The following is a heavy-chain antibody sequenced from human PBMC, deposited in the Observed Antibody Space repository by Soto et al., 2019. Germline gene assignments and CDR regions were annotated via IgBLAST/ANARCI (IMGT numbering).Heavy chain of an antibody. D-gene: IGHD4-17*01. J-gene: IGHJ5*02. V-gene: IGHV4-39*01. CDR1: GGSISSSSYY. Sequence: SETLSLTCTVSGGSISSSSYYWGWIRQPPGKGLEWIGSIYYSGTTIYNPSLKSRVTISADTSKNQFSLKLSSVTAADTAVYYCARHGIDYLARNWVDPWGQGTLVTLSS. CDR3: ARHGIDYLARNWVDP. CDR2: IYYSGTT.